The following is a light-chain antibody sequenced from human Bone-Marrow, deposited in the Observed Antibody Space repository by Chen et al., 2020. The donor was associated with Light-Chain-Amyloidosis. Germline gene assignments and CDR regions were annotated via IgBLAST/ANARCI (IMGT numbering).Light chain of an antibody. CDR1: SSDVGAYNY. V-gene: IGLV2-11*01. CDR2: DVN. CDR3: GSYTGRYSVV. J-gene: IGLJ2*01. Sequence: QSALTQPRSVSGSPGQSVTISCTGTSSDVGAYNYVSWYQQHPDKAPELILYDVNKRPSGVPALFARSKSGDTASLTISVLQAEDEGDYYCGSYTGRYSVVFGGGTKLTVL.